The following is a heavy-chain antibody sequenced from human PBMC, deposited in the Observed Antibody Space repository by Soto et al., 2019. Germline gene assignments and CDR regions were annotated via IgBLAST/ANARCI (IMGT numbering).Heavy chain of an antibody. CDR2: ISGSGGST. CDR1: GFTFSINA. J-gene: IGHJ4*02. Sequence: PGGSLRLSCAASGFTFSINAMSWVRQAPGKGLEWVSAISGSGGSTYSVDSVKGRFTISRDNSKNTLYLQMNSLRAEDTAVYYCAKELHTSSGWSQVIYWGQGTLVTVSS. CDR3: AKELHTSSGWSQVIY. D-gene: IGHD6-19*01. V-gene: IGHV3-23*01.